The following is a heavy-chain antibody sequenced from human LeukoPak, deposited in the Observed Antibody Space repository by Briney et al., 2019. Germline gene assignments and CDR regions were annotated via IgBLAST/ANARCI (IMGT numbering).Heavy chain of an antibody. CDR3: VRDLGGRSGH. Sequence: GGSLRLSCAASGFTFSSYAMSWVRQAPGKGLEWVSAISGSGGSTYYADSVKGRSTIFRDNVKNTLYLQMNSLRAEDTAVYYCVRDLGGRSGHWGQGTLVTVSS. CDR2: ISGSGGST. J-gene: IGHJ4*02. CDR1: GFTFSSYA. V-gene: IGHV3-23*01. D-gene: IGHD1-26*01.